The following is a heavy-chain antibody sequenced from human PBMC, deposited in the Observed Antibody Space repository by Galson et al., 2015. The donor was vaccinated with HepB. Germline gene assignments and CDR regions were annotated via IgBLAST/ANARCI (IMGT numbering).Heavy chain of an antibody. CDR2: INPNSGGT. Sequence: SVKVSCKASGYTFTGYYMHWVRQAPGQGLEWMGWINPNSGGTNYAQKFQGRVTMTRDTSISTAYMELSRLRSDDTAVYYCARVWGGSHRHGFDYWGQGTLVTVSS. J-gene: IGHJ4*02. D-gene: IGHD3-16*02. CDR1: GYTFTGYY. CDR3: ARVWGGSHRHGFDY. V-gene: IGHV1-2*02.